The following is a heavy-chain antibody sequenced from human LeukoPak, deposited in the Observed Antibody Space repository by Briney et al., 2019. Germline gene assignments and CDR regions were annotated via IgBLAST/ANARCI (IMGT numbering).Heavy chain of an antibody. CDR3: ARGAREWYQFDY. Sequence: SETLSLTCAVSGYSISSGYYWGWIRQPPGKGLEWIGSIYHSGSTHYNPSLKSRVTISVDTSKNQFSLKLSSVTAADTAVYYCARGAREWYQFDYWGQGTLVTVSS. CDR1: GYSISSGYY. J-gene: IGHJ4*02. V-gene: IGHV4-38-2*01. CDR2: IYHSGST. D-gene: IGHD2-2*01.